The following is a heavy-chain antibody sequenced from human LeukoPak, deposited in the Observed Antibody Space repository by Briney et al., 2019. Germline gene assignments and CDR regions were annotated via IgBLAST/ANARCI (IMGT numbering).Heavy chain of an antibody. Sequence: GGSLRLSCAASGFTFSDYYMSWIRQAPGKGLEWVSYISSSSSYTNYADSVKGRFTISRDNAQYSLYLQMNSLRAEDTAVYYCARSRWSYYDSSGYYYVGEYFQHWGQGTLVTVSS. CDR1: GFTFSDYY. J-gene: IGHJ1*01. D-gene: IGHD3-22*01. CDR3: ARSRWSYYDSSGYYYVGEYFQH. V-gene: IGHV3-11*06. CDR2: ISSSSSYT.